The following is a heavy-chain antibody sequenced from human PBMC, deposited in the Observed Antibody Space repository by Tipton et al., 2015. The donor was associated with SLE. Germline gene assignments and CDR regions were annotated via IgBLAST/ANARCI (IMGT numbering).Heavy chain of an antibody. Sequence: TLSLTCAVSGGSISSSSYYWGWIRQPPGKGREWIGSIYYSGGTYYNPSLKSRVTISVDTSKNQFSLKLSSVTAADTAVYYCARKISVPAWGDYFDYWGLGTRVIVSS. J-gene: IGHJ4*02. CDR3: ARKISVPAWGDYFDY. V-gene: IGHV4-39*01. D-gene: IGHD3-16*01. CDR1: GGSISSSSYY. CDR2: IYYSGGT.